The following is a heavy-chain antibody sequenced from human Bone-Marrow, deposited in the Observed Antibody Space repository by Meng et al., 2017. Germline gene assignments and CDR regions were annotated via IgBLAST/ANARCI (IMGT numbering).Heavy chain of an antibody. V-gene: IGHV3-23*01. D-gene: IGHD5-18*01. CDR1: GFTFSSYA. CDR2: ISGSGGST. CDR3: AKAYSYSWTDAFDM. J-gene: IGHJ3*02. Sequence: GESLKISCAASGFTFSSYAMSWVRQAPGKGLEWVSAISGSGGSTYYADSVKGRFTISRDNSKNTVSLQMNTLGVEDTAVYYCAKAYSYSWTDAFDMWGQGTMVTVSS.